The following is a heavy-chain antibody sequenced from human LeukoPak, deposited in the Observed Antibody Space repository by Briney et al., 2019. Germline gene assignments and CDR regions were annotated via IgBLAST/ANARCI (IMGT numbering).Heavy chain of an antibody. V-gene: IGHV3-48*02. CDR1: GFTFSSYA. D-gene: IGHD6-13*01. Sequence: GGSLRLSCAASGFTFSSYAMSWVRQAPGKGLEWVSYISSSSSTIYYADSVKGRFTVSRDNAQNSLYLQMNSLRDEDTAVYYCAREYSSXXGXXSDCXGQGTLVXVSS. J-gene: IGHJ4*02. CDR2: ISSSSSTI. CDR3: AREYSSXXGXXSDC.